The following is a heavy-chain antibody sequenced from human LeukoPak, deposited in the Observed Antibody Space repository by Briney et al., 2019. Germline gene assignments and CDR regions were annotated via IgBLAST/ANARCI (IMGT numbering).Heavy chain of an antibody. CDR1: GFTFGSYG. CDR3: ARGYGESHFDS. Sequence: GGSLRLSCAASGFTFGSYGVHWVRQAPGKGLEWVAFVRFDGSNTYYADSVKGRFTISRDNSNNTLYLQMNSLRVEDTAVYYCARGYGESHFDSWGRGSLVTVSS. D-gene: IGHD5-18*01. J-gene: IGHJ4*02. CDR2: VRFDGSNT. V-gene: IGHV3-30*02.